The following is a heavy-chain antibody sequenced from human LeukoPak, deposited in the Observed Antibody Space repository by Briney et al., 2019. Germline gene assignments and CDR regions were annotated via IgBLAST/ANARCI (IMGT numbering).Heavy chain of an antibody. CDR3: ARGVRIQWLVIQIRGNYYFDY. CDR2: IIPIFGTA. D-gene: IGHD6-19*01. J-gene: IGHJ4*02. Sequence: GSSVKVSCKASGGTFSSYAISWVRQAPGQGLEWMGGIIPIFGTANYAQKFQGRVTITADESTSTAYMELSSLRSEDTAVYYCARGVRIQWLVIQIRGNYYFDYWGQGTLGTVSS. CDR1: GGTFSSYA. V-gene: IGHV1-69*01.